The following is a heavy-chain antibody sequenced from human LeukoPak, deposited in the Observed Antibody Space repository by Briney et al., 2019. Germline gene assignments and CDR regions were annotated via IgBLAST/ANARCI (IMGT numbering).Heavy chain of an antibody. CDR2: IKQDGSEK. CDR1: GLTFSNYW. J-gene: IGHJ6*03. Sequence: PGGSLRLSCAASGLTFSNYWLTWVRQAPGKGLEWVANIKQDGSEKHYVDSVKGRFTISRDNAKRSLYLQMNSLRAEDTAVFYCARGVDYHYYYYMDFWGKGTTVTVSS. V-gene: IGHV3-7*01. CDR3: ARGVDYHYYYYMDF.